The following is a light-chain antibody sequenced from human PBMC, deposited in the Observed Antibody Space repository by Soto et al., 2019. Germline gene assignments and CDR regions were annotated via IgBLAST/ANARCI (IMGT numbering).Light chain of an antibody. Sequence: DIQMTQSPSTLSASVGDRVTITCRASQSLSTGLAWYQHKPGQAPNLLIYAASTLQAGVPSRFRGSGSGTDFTLTISSLQPEDFATYFCQQSNSSPPTFGGGTKVDIK. CDR3: QQSNSSPPT. CDR2: AAS. CDR1: QSLSTG. J-gene: IGKJ4*01. V-gene: IGKV1-5*01.